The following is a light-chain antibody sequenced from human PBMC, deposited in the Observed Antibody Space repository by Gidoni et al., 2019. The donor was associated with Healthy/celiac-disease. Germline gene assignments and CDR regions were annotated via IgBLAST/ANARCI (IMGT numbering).Light chain of an antibody. J-gene: IGKJ3*01. Sequence: DIQMTQSPSSLSSSVGDRVTITYRASQGISNYLAWYQQKPGKVPKLLIYAASTVQSGVPSRFSGSGSGTDFTLTISSLQPEDVATYYCQKYNSAPLFTFXPXTKVDIK. CDR3: QKYNSAPLFT. CDR1: QGISNY. V-gene: IGKV1-27*01. CDR2: AAS.